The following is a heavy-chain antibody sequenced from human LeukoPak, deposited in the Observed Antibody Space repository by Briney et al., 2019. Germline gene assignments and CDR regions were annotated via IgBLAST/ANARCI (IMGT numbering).Heavy chain of an antibody. V-gene: IGHV3-7*03. CDR3: ASGEDYGVYASFDY. J-gene: IGHJ4*02. D-gene: IGHD4-17*01. CDR2: IKQDGSEK. CDR1: GFTFSSYW. Sequence: GGSLRLSCAASGFTFSSYWMSWVRQAPGKGLEWVANIKQDGSEKYYVDSVKGRFTISRDNAKNSLYLQMNSLRAEDTAVYYCASGEDYGVYASFDYWGQGTLVTVSS.